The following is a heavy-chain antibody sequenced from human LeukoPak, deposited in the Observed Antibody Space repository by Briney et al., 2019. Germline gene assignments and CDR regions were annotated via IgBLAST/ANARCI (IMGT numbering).Heavy chain of an antibody. Sequence: GGSLRLSCGASGFIFRNYAMSWARQAPGKGLEWVASINHNGNVNYYVDSVKGRFTISRDNAKNSLYLQMSNLRAEDTAVYFCARGGGLDVWGQGATVTVSS. CDR1: GFIFRNYA. J-gene: IGHJ6*02. CDR3: ARGGGLDV. D-gene: IGHD3-16*01. V-gene: IGHV3-7*03. CDR2: INHNGNVN.